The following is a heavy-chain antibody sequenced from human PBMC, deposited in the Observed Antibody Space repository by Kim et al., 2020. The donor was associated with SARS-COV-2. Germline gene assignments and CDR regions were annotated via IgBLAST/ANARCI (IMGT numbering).Heavy chain of an antibody. CDR3: AKDVSWRRLTPWRNDY. J-gene: IGHJ4*01. Sequence: GGSLRLSCAASGFTFNDYAMHWVRQAPGKGLEWVSGISWDGGSIDYADSVKGRFTISRDNAKNSLYLQMNSLRAEDTALYYCAKDVSWRRLTPWRNDY. D-gene: IGHD2-15*01. V-gene: IGHV3-9*01. CDR1: GFTFNDYA. CDR2: ISWDGGSI.